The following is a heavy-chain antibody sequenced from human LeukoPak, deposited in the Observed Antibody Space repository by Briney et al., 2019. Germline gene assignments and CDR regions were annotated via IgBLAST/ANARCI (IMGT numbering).Heavy chain of an antibody. D-gene: IGHD3-16*02. CDR3: ARREMITFGGVIVERDY. J-gene: IGHJ4*02. CDR1: GGSFSGYY. Sequence: PSETLSLTCAVYGGSFSGYYWSWIRQPPGKGLEWIGEINHSGSTNYNPSLKSRVTISVDTSKNQFSLKLSSVTAADTAVYYCARREMITFGGVIVERDYWGQGTLVTVSS. CDR2: INHSGST. V-gene: IGHV4-34*01.